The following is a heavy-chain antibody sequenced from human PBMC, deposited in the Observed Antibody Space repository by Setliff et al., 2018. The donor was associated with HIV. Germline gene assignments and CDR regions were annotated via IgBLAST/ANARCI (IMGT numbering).Heavy chain of an antibody. J-gene: IGHJ6*03. D-gene: IGHD3-10*01. V-gene: IGHV4-59*01. Sequence: SETLSLTCSISGGSISNYYWVWIRRSPGKGLEWIGHLHYGGGTYYNPSLESRVSISRDTSKNQFSLNLRDVTAGDTALYYCARAVIRREDRGMWTKLWSAPNHMDVWGKGITVTVSS. CDR1: GGSISNYY. CDR3: ARAVIRREDRGMWTKLWSAPNHMDV. CDR2: LHYGGGT.